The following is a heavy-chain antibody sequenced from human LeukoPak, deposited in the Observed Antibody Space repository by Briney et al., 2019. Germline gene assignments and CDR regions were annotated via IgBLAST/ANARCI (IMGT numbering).Heavy chain of an antibody. CDR2: INPNSGGT. V-gene: IGHV1-2*02. CDR1: AYTFTSYD. Sequence: ASVKVSCKASAYTFTSYDITWLRQAPGQGLEWMGWINPNSGGTNYAQKFQGRVTMTRDTSITTAYMELSGLRFDDTAVYYCARFGYCSRTSCYTEENWFDPWGQGTLVTVSS. CDR3: ARFGYCSRTSCYTEENWFDP. D-gene: IGHD2-2*02. J-gene: IGHJ5*02.